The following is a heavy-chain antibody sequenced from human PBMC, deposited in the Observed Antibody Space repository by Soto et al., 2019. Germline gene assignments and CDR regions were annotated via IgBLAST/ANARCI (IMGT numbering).Heavy chain of an antibody. CDR2: LNPNGTFT. CDR1: GFTFSGYW. CDR3: SRGGTRTTYWGIFYN. V-gene: IGHV3-74*01. D-gene: IGHD7-27*01. Sequence: EVQLVESGGGLVQPGGSLRLSCAGSGFTFSGYWMHWVRHAPGKGPVWVSRLNPNGTFTTNADSVKGRFTISRDNAKNTVYLQMNSRGADETAVYYCSRGGTRTTYWGIFYNWGQGTLVTVSS. J-gene: IGHJ4*02.